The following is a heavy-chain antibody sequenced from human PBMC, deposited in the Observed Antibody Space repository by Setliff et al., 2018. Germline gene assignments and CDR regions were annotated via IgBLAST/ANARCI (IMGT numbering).Heavy chain of an antibody. CDR2: IRVYDGYT. V-gene: IGHV1-18*01. Sequence: ASVKVSCKTSGYMFTTYGISWVRQDPGQGLEWMGWIRVYDGYTDYAQKFQGRVTMTMDTSTSTVYMELRSLRSDDTAVYYCARSSAPSVVLAADFDFWGLGTPVTVSS. CDR1: GYMFTTYG. CDR3: ARSSAPSVVLAADFDF. D-gene: IGHD3-3*01. J-gene: IGHJ4*02.